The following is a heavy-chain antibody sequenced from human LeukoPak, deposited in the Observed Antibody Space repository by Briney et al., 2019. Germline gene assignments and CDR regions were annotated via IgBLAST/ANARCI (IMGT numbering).Heavy chain of an antibody. Sequence: ASVKVSCKASGNIFTGYFMHWVRQAPGQRLEWMGWINPNSGSNKYAQRFQGRVIMTRDPSTTTSYMEITSLTSGDTAVYYCASPSNYNGLSPYYFDSWGQGTLVTVSS. V-gene: IGHV1-2*02. CDR3: ASPSNYNGLSPYYFDS. J-gene: IGHJ4*02. CDR2: INPNSGSN. D-gene: IGHD2-8*01. CDR1: GNIFTGYF.